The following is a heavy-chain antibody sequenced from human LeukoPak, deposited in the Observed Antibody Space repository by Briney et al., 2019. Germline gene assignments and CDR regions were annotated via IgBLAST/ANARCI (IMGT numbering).Heavy chain of an antibody. Sequence: ASVKVSCKASGGTFSSYAISWVRQAPGQGLEWMGGIIPIFGTANYAQKFQGRVTITADESTSTAYMELSSLRSEDTAVYYCAREVVSGYAFDYWGQGTLVTVSS. CDR1: GGTFSSYA. CDR3: AREVVSGYAFDY. J-gene: IGHJ4*02. CDR2: IIPIFGTA. V-gene: IGHV1-69*13. D-gene: IGHD3-3*01.